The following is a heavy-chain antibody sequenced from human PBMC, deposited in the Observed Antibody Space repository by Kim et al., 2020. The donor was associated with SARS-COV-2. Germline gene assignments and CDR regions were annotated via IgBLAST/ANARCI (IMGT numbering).Heavy chain of an antibody. CDR1: GFTFSSYG. D-gene: IGHD6-19*01. V-gene: IGHV3-30*18. CDR3: AKDGSGWPVDAFDI. J-gene: IGHJ3*02. CDR2: ISYDGSNK. Sequence: GGSLRLSCAASGFTFSSYGMHWVRQAPGKGLEWVAVISYDGSNKYYADSVKGRFTISRDNSKNTLYLQMNSLRAEDTAVYYCAKDGSGWPVDAFDIWGQG.